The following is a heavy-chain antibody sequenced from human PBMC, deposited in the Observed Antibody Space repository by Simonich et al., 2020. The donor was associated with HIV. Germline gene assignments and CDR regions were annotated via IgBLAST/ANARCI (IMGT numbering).Heavy chain of an antibody. CDR1: GFTFSSYA. CDR3: ASGGSISSVWADDY. D-gene: IGHD3-16*01. CDR2: ISYDGSNK. Sequence: QVQLVESGGGVVQPGRSRRLSGAASGFTFSSYAMHWVRQAPGKGLEWVPVISYDGSNKYYADSVKGRFTISRDNSKNTLYLQMNSLRAEDTAVYYCASGGSISSVWADDYWGQGTLVTVSS. V-gene: IGHV3-30*07. J-gene: IGHJ4*02.